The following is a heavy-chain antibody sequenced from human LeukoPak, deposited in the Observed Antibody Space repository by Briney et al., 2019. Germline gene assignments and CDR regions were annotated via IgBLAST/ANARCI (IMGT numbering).Heavy chain of an antibody. V-gene: IGHV1-69*13. J-gene: IGHJ6*02. CDR2: IIPIFGTA. D-gene: IGHD2-2*01. CDR1: GGTFSSYA. Sequence: SVKVSCKASGGTFSSYAISWVRQAPGRGLEWMGGIIPIFGTANYAQKFQGRVTITADESTSTAYMELSSLRSEDTAVYYCARETEYQLSYYYYGMDVWGQGTTVTVSS. CDR3: ARETEYQLSYYYYGMDV.